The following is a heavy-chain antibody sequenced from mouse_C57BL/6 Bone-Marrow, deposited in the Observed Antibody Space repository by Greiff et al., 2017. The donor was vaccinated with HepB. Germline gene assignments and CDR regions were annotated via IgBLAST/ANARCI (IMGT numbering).Heavy chain of an antibody. CDR1: GFTFSDYY. Sequence: EVMLVESEGGLVQPGSSMKLSCTASGFTFSDYYMAWVRQVPEKGLEWVANINYDGSSTYYLDSLKSRFIISRDNAKNILYLQMSSLKSEDTATYYCARVVYYDYVIHYAMDYWGQGTSVTVSS. CDR3: ARVVYYDYVIHYAMDY. CDR2: INYDGSST. V-gene: IGHV5-16*01. J-gene: IGHJ4*01. D-gene: IGHD2-4*01.